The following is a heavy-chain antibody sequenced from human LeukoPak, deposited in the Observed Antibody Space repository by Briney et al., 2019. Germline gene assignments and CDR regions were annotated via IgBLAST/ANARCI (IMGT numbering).Heavy chain of an antibody. V-gene: IGHV3-30-3*01. CDR1: GFTFSSYA. CDR2: ISYDGSNK. CDR3: ARGSNYYDSSYFDY. J-gene: IGHJ4*02. D-gene: IGHD3-22*01. Sequence: GGSLRLSCAASGFTFSSYAMHWVRQAPGKGLEWVAVISYDGSNKYYADSVKGRFTISRDNSKNSLYLQMNSLRAEDTAVYYCARGSNYYDSSYFDYWGQGTLVTVSS.